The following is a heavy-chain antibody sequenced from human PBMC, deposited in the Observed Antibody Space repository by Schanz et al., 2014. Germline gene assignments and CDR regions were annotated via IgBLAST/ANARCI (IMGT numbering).Heavy chain of an antibody. CDR3: ARDDRAYYYGMDV. Sequence: QVQVVQSGAEVKKPGASVKVSCKASGYTFSDYYIHWVRQAPGQGLEWMGWINPNTGGTNFAQKFQGWVTVTRDTSISTVYMELSRVTYEDTAVYYCARDDRAYYYGMDVWGQGTTVTGSS. CDR2: INPNTGGT. J-gene: IGHJ6*02. D-gene: IGHD3-22*01. CDR1: GYTFSDYY. V-gene: IGHV1-2*04.